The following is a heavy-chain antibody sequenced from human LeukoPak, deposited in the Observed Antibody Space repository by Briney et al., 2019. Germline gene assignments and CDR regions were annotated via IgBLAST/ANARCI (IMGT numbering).Heavy chain of an antibody. CDR3: ARDYYGSGLNYGMDV. CDR2: MNPNSGNT. CDR1: GYTFTSYD. Sequence: GASVKVSCKASGYTFTSYDINWVRQATGQGLEWMGWMNPNSGNTGYAQKFQGRVTMTRNTSISTAYMELSSLRSDDTAVYYCARDYYGSGLNYGMDVWGQGTTVTVSS. D-gene: IGHD3-10*01. J-gene: IGHJ6*02. V-gene: IGHV1-8*01.